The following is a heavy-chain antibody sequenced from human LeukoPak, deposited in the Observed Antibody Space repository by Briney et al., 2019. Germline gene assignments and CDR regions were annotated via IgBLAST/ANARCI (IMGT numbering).Heavy chain of an antibody. J-gene: IGHJ4*02. D-gene: IGHD2-15*01. CDR1: GGSISSYY. CDR2: IYTSGST. V-gene: IGHV4-4*07. Sequence: SETLSLTCTVSGGSISSYYWSWIRQPAGKGLEWIGRIYTSGSTNYNPSLKSRVTISVDTSKNQFSLKLSSVTAADTAVYYCAREYCSGGSCYKYYFDYWGQGTLVTVSS. CDR3: AREYCSGGSCYKYYFDY.